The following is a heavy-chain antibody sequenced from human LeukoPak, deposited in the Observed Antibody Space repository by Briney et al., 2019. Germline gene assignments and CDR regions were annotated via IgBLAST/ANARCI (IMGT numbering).Heavy chain of an antibody. V-gene: IGHV1-69*13. CDR1: GGTFSSYA. D-gene: IGHD5-18*01. J-gene: IGHJ4*02. CDR3: ASIGYSYGTHQFDY. CDR2: IIPIFGTA. Sequence: SVKVSCKASGGTFSSYAISWVRQAPGQGLEWMGGIIPIFGTANYAQKFQGRVTITADESTSTAYMELSSLRSEDTAVYYCASIGYSYGTHQFDYWGQGTLVTVSS.